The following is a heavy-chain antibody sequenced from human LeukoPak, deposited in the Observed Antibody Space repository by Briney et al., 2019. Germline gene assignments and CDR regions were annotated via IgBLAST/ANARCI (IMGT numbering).Heavy chain of an antibody. D-gene: IGHD6-19*01. CDR3: ARAGYSSGWPQDYFDY. V-gene: IGHV3-11*04. Sequence: GGSLRLSCAASGFTFSDYYMSWIRQAPGKGLEWVSYISSSGTTKYYADAVKGRFTISRDNAKNSLYLQMNSLRAEDTAVYYCARAGYSSGWPQDYFDYWGQGTLVSVSS. J-gene: IGHJ4*02. CDR2: ISSSGTTK. CDR1: GFTFSDYY.